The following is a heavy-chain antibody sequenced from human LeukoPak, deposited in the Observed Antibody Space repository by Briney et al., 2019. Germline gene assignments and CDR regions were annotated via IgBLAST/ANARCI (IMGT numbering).Heavy chain of an antibody. CDR1: GFTFSYYP. CDR2: ISSHGDRT. J-gene: IGHJ4*02. Sequence: PGGSLRLSCAASGFTFSYYPMHWVRQAPGDGLEYVSTISSHGDRTYYATSVKGRFTMSRDNSKNTLYLQMNSLRAEDTAVYYCAKDLYTADWGQGTLVTVSS. D-gene: IGHD1-14*01. CDR3: AKDLYTAD. V-gene: IGHV3-64*04.